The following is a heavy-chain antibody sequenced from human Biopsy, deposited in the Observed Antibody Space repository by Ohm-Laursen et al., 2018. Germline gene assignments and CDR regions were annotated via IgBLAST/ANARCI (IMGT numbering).Heavy chain of an antibody. CDR3: ARMPHFDY. Sequence: GTLSLTCSVSGGSISGYHWSWIRKSPGKGLEWLAYIPYTGGITSNPSLNGRATMSLDTSKNQFSLRLIYVTAADTAVYYCARMPHFDYWGQGILVTVSS. J-gene: IGHJ4*02. D-gene: IGHD2-2*01. CDR1: GGSISGYH. V-gene: IGHV4-59*01. CDR2: IPYTGGI.